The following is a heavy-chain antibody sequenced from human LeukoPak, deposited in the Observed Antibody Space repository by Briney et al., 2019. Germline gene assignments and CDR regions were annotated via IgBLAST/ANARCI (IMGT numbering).Heavy chain of an antibody. CDR1: GGSISSGSYY. J-gene: IGHJ4*02. CDR3: ARPSRDY. V-gene: IGHV4-61*02. CDR2: IYTSGST. Sequence: TLSLTCTVSGGSISSGSYYWSWIRQPAGKGLEWIGRIYTSGSTNYNPSLKSRVTISVDTSKNQFSLKLSSVTAADTAVYYCARPSRDYWGQGTLVTVSS.